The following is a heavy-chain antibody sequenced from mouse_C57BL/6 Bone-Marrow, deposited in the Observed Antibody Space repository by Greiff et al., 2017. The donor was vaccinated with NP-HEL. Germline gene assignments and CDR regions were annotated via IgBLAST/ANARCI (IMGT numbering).Heavy chain of an antibody. CDR1: GFTFSDYY. CDR3: ARHGNYVPFDY. Sequence: EVKLVESGGGLVQPGGSLKLSCAASGFTFSDYYMYWVRQTPEKRLEWVAYISNGGGSTYYPDTVTGRFTISRDNAKNTLYLQMSRLKSEDTAMYYCARHGNYVPFDYWGQGTTLTVSS. D-gene: IGHD2-1*01. V-gene: IGHV5-12*01. CDR2: ISNGGGST. J-gene: IGHJ2*01.